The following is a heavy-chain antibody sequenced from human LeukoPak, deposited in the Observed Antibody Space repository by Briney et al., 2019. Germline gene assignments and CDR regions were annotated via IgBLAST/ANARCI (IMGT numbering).Heavy chain of an antibody. CDR2: ISYDGSNK. CDR3: ARSPYGDYPGGDY. J-gene: IGHJ4*02. V-gene: IGHV3-30-3*01. Sequence: GGSLRLSCAASGFTFSSYAMHWVRQAPGKGLEWVAVISYDGSNKYYADSVKGRFTISRDNSKNTLYLQMNSLRAEDTAVYYCARSPYGDYPGGDYWGQGTLVTVSS. CDR1: GFTFSSYA. D-gene: IGHD4-17*01.